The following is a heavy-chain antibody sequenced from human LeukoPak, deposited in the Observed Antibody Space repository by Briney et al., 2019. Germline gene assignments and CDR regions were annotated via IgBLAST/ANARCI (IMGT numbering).Heavy chain of an antibody. CDR1: GFTFSSYA. V-gene: IGHV3-23*01. D-gene: IGHD3-10*01. J-gene: IGHJ4*02. CDR2: ISGSGGST. Sequence: GGSLRLSCAASGFTFSSYAMSWVRQAPGKGLEWVSAISGSGGSTYYADSVKGRFTISRDNSKNTLCLQMNSLRAEDTAVYYCAKDKAMVRGVIKGGPFDYWSQGTLVTVSS. CDR3: AKDKAMVRGVIKGGPFDY.